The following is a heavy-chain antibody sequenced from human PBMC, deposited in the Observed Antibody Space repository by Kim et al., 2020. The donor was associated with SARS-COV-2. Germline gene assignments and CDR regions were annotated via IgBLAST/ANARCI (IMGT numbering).Heavy chain of an antibody. V-gene: IGHV3-33*01. J-gene: IGHJ6*02. CDR1: GFTFSSYG. Sequence: GGSLRLSCAASGFTFSSYGMHWVRQAPGKGLEWVAVIWYDGSNKYYADSVKGRFTISRDNSKNTLYLQMNSLRAEDTAVYYCARDQGLVRGYLSYYYYGMDVWGQGTTVTVSS. CDR3: ARDQGLVRGYLSYYYYGMDV. D-gene: IGHD3-10*01. CDR2: IWYDGSNK.